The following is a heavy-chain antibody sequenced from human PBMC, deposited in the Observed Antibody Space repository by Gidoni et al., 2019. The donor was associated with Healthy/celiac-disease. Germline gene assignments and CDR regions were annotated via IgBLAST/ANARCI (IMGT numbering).Heavy chain of an antibody. V-gene: IGHV1-69*17. CDR2: IIPIFGIA. D-gene: IGHD3-10*01. J-gene: IGHJ6*02. CDR1: GGTFSSYA. Sequence: QVQLVQSGAEVKKPGSSVKVSCKASGGTFSSYAISWVRQAPGQGLEWMGGIIPIFGIANYAQKFQGRVTITADKSTSTAYMELSSLRSEDTAVYYCARVWYYYGSGSSYGMDVWGQGTTVTVSS. CDR3: ARVWYYYGSGSSYGMDV.